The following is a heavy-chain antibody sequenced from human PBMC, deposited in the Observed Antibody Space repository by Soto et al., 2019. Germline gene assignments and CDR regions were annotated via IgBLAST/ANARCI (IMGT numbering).Heavy chain of an antibody. CDR3: ARQKERYGPIYFDY. CDR1: GYTFTTYD. Sequence: QGQLVQSGAEVKKPGASVKISCNASGYTFTTYDINWVRQATGQGLEWMGWMNPNNGKTGYAQKFQGRVTMTSDTSISTVYLELSSVRSEYTAVYYCARQKERYGPIYFDYWLHGTLVTVAS. D-gene: IGHD1-1*01. J-gene: IGHJ4*01. CDR2: MNPNNGKT. V-gene: IGHV1-8*01.